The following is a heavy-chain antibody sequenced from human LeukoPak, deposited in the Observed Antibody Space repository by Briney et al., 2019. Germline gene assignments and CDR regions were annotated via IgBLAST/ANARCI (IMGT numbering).Heavy chain of an antibody. D-gene: IGHD3-3*01. CDR2: INHSGYT. Sequence: SETLSLTCAVSGVSFDDYYWAWVRQTPGKGLEWIGEINHSGYTNDSPSLKSRVTLSIDTSRKQFSLNLRSVTVADAGIYYCAKDLTGLLDSGSDYWGQGTLVTVSS. CDR1: GVSFDDYY. V-gene: IGHV4-34*01. J-gene: IGHJ4*02. CDR3: AKDLTGLLDSGSDY.